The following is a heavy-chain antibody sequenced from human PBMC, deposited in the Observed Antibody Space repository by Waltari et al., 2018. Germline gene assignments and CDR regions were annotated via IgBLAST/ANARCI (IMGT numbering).Heavy chain of an antibody. V-gene: IGHV1-8*01. J-gene: IGHJ2*01. CDR3: ARDASYPHWFYDL. CDR1: GYAFNTYD. Sequence: QEQLVQSGAEVREPGASVKVSCMASGYAFNTYDINWVRQAPGRRLEWMGWMNPNSENRGYAQQFQGRLIMTSNSAIGIAYMELTSLTSDDTAVYYCARDASYPHWFYDLWGRGTLVTVSS. CDR2: MNPNSENR.